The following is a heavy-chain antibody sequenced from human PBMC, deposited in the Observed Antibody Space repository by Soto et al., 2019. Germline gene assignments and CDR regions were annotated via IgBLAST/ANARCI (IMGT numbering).Heavy chain of an antibody. D-gene: IGHD2-8*02. CDR1: GGSISSGGYS. CDR3: ARGGGVYYFDY. J-gene: IGHJ4*02. CDR2: IYHSGST. V-gene: IGHV4-30-2*01. Sequence: PSETQSLTYAVSGGSISSGGYSWSWIRQPPGKGLEWIGYIYHSGSTYYNPSLKSRVTISVDRSKNQFSLKLSSVTAADTAVYYCARGGGVYYFDYWGQGTLVTVSS.